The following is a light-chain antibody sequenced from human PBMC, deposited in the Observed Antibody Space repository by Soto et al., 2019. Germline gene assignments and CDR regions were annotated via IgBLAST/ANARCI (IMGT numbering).Light chain of an antibody. CDR3: QQYGSSPLP. Sequence: EIVLTQSPGTLSLSPGQRATLSCRASQSVSSSYLAGYQQKPGQAPRLLIYGASSRPTGIPDRFSGGGSGTDFTLPISRLEPEDVAVYYCQQYGSSPLPFGGGTKVEIK. V-gene: IGKV3-20*01. CDR1: QSVSSSY. CDR2: GAS. J-gene: IGKJ4*01.